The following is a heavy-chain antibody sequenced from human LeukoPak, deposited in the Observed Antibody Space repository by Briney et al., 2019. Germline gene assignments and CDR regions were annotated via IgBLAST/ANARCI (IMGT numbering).Heavy chain of an antibody. CDR1: GGSFSDYS. CDR2: ISHSGST. V-gene: IGHV4-34*01. Sequence: SETLSLTCAVYGGSFSDYSWTWIRQPPGKGLEWIGEISHSGSTHYNPSLKSRVIMSVDTSMTQSSLRLSSVTAADTAVYYCARFRGYRLFDYWGQGTLVTVSS. CDR3: ARFRGYRLFDY. J-gene: IGHJ4*02. D-gene: IGHD3-10*01.